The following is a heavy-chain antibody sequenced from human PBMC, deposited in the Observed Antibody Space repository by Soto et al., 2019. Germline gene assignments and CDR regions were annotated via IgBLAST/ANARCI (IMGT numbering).Heavy chain of an antibody. D-gene: IGHD6-13*01. CDR1: GFVFTNFW. CDR2: IDTSGHST. CDR3: AKDSWYFDF. J-gene: IGHJ4*02. Sequence: PGGSLRLSCEASGFVFTNFWMHWVRHVPGKGLVWVARIDTSGHSTNYAESVKGRFTISRDNAKNTVSLQMNSLRVEDTGVYYCAKDSWYFDFWSQGSQVTVSS. V-gene: IGHV3-74*01.